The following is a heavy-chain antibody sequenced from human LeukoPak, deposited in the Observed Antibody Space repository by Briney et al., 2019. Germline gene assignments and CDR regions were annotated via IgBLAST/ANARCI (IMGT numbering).Heavy chain of an antibody. D-gene: IGHD5-24*01. CDR2: IKQDGSEK. J-gene: IGHJ4*02. CDR3: AMETEMANLDY. V-gene: IGHV3-7*04. CDR1: GFTFSSYW. Sequence: GGSLRLSCTASGFTFSSYWMNWVRQAPGKGLEWVANIKQDGSEKYYVDSAKGRFTISRDNAKKSLYLQMNSLRAEDTAVYYCAMETEMANLDYWGQGTLVTVSS.